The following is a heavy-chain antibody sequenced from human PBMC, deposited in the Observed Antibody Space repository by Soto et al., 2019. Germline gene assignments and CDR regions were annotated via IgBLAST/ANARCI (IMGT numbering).Heavy chain of an antibody. CDR1: GFTFSSYG. CDR3: AKDLNPWSRYYYGMDV. J-gene: IGHJ6*02. CDR2: ISYDGSNK. V-gene: IGHV3-30*18. Sequence: LRLSCAASGFTFSSYGMHWVRQAPGKGLEWVAVISYDGSNKYYADSVKGRFTISRDNSKNTLYLQMNSLRAEDTAVYYCAKDLNPWSRYYYGMDVWGQGTTVTVSS. D-gene: IGHD2-15*01.